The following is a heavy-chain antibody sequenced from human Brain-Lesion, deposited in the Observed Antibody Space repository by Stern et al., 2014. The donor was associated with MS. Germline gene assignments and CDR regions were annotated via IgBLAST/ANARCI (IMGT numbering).Heavy chain of an antibody. CDR2: FDPDDGET. CDR3: ATLAPGAGGNYYRHFDY. J-gene: IGHJ4*02. V-gene: IGHV1-24*01. CDR1: GYTLTELS. Sequence: QVQLVESGAEVKKPGASVKVSCKVSGYTLTELSMHWGRQAPRKGLEWMGGFDPDDGETIYAQKLLGRVTMTEVTSTDTASIELRSLRSEDTAVYYCATLAPGAGGNYYRHFDYWGQGALVTVSS. D-gene: IGHD1-26*01.